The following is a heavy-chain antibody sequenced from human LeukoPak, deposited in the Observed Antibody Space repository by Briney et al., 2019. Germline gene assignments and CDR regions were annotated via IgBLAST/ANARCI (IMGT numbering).Heavy chain of an antibody. CDR1: GYTFTSYY. V-gene: IGHV1-46*01. Sequence: ASVTVSCKASGYTFTSYYMHWVRQAPGQGLEWMGIINPSGGSTSYAQKFQGRVTMTRDTSTSTVYMELSSLRSEDTAVYYCARVGYYDSSGYYGRFDPWGQGTLVTVS. J-gene: IGHJ5*02. CDR2: INPSGGST. D-gene: IGHD3-22*01. CDR3: ARVGYYDSSGYYGRFDP.